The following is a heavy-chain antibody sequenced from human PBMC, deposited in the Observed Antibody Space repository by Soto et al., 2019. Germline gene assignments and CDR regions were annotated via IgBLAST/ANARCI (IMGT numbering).Heavy chain of an antibody. V-gene: IGHV2-26*01. CDR1: GFSLSNARMG. J-gene: IGHJ4*02. CDR2: IFSNDEK. CDR3: ARIDYGGNSIPFVY. D-gene: IGHD4-17*01. Sequence: QVTLKESGPVLVKPTETLTLTCTVSGFSLSNARMGVSWIRQPPGKALEWLAHIFSNDEKSYSTSLKSRLTISKDTSKSQVVLTMTNMDPVDTATYYCARIDYGGNSIPFVYWGQGTLVTVSS.